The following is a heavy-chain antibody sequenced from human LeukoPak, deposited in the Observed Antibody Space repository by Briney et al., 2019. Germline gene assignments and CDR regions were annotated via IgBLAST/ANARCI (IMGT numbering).Heavy chain of an antibody. CDR1: GGSISSYY. J-gene: IGHJ4*02. Sequence: SETLSLTCTVSGGSISSYYWSWIRQPPGKGLEWIGYIYYSGSTNYNPSLKSRVTISVETSKNEFSLKLRSVTAADTAVYYCARQAGAGYFDYWGQGTLVTVSS. D-gene: IGHD6-19*01. CDR3: ARQAGAGYFDY. CDR2: IYYSGST. V-gene: IGHV4-59*08.